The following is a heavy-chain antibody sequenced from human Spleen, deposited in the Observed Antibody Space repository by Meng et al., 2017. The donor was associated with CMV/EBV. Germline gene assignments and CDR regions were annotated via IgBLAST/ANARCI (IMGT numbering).Heavy chain of an antibody. CDR1: GFTFSNYA. Sequence: GESLKISCAASGFTFSNYAINWVRQAPGKGLEWVSLISGSGASTYYADSVKGRFTISRDNAKNSVYLQMNSLRAEDTAVYYCARDHWTGSSSDVWGQGTTVTVSS. CDR3: ARDHWTGSSSDV. V-gene: IGHV3-23*01. CDR2: ISGSGAST. J-gene: IGHJ6*02. D-gene: IGHD3/OR15-3a*01.